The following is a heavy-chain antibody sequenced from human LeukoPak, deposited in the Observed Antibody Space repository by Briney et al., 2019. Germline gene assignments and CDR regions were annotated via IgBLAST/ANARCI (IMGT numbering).Heavy chain of an antibody. V-gene: IGHV3-23*01. CDR1: GFTFSSYS. CDR2: ISGNGINT. J-gene: IGHJ4*02. Sequence: GGSLRLSCAASGFTFSSYSMNWVRQAPGKGLEWVSTISGNGINTYYADSVKGRFTISRDNSKNALYLQMNGLRTEDTAIYYCARGCSATCYSTFDYWGLGTLVTVSS. D-gene: IGHD2-2*01. CDR3: ARGCSATCYSTFDY.